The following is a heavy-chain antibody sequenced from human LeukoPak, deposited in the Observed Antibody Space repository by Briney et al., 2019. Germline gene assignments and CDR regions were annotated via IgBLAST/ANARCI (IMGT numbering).Heavy chain of an antibody. CDR3: AKDEEDIVVVVAAY. CDR1: GFTFSSYA. CDR2: ISGSGGST. J-gene: IGHJ4*02. D-gene: IGHD2-15*01. Sequence: GGSLRLSCVASGFTFSSYAMSWVRQAPGKGLEWVSAISGSGGSTYYADSVKGRFTISRDNSKNTLYLQMNSLRAEDTAVYYCAKDEEDIVVVVAAYWGQGTLVTVSS. V-gene: IGHV3-23*01.